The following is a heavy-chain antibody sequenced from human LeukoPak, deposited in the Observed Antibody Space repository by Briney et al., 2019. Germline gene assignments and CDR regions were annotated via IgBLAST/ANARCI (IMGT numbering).Heavy chain of an antibody. V-gene: IGHV3-33*01. CDR1: GFTFSSYG. D-gene: IGHD3-22*01. CDR2: IWNDGSEE. J-gene: IGHJ3*02. CDR3: ARENIYDSSGYEYAFDI. Sequence: GRSLRLSCVASGFTFSSYGMHWVRQAPGNWLEWVAIIWNDGSEEYYADSVKGRFTISRDNSKNTLYLQMNSLRAEDTAVYYCARENIYDSSGYEYAFDIWGQGTMVTVSS.